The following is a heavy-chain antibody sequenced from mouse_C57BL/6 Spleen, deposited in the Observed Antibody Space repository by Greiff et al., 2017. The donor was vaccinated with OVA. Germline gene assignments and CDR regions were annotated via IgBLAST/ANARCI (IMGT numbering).Heavy chain of an antibody. CDR3: ATPDSSGYAMDY. D-gene: IGHD3-2*02. CDR1: GYTFTDYN. Sequence: EVKLVESGPELVKPGASVKMSCKASGYTFTDYNMHWVKQSHGKSLEWIGYINPNNGGTSYNQKFKGKATLTVNKSSSTAYMELRSLTSADSAVYYCATPDSSGYAMDYWGQGTSVTVSS. CDR2: INPNNGGT. J-gene: IGHJ4*01. V-gene: IGHV1-22*01.